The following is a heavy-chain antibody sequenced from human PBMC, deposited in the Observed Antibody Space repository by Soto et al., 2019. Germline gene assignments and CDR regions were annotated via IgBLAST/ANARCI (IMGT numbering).Heavy chain of an antibody. Sequence: SETLSLTCTVSGGSISSSSYYWSWIRQPPGKGLEWIGYIYYSGSTNYNPSLKSRVTISVDTSKNQFSLKLSSVTAADTAVYYCARHYRSFDYWGQGTLVTVSS. CDR1: GGSISSSSYY. CDR3: ARHYRSFDY. CDR2: IYYSGST. J-gene: IGHJ4*02. V-gene: IGHV4-61*05. D-gene: IGHD3-16*02.